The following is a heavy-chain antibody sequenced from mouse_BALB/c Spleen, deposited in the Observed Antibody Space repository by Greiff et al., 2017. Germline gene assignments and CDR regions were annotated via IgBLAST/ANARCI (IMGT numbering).Heavy chain of an antibody. V-gene: IGHV2-2*02. CDR2: IWSGGST. CDR3: ARSYYYGSSRWYFDV. CDR1: GFSLTSYD. D-gene: IGHD1-1*01. J-gene: IGHJ1*01. Sequence: VQLQESGPGLVQPSQSLSITCTVSGFSLTSYDVHWVRQSPGKGLEWLGVIWSGGSTDYNAAFISRLSISKDNSKSQVFFKMNSLQANDTAIYYCARSYYYGSSRWYFDVWGAGTTVTVSS.